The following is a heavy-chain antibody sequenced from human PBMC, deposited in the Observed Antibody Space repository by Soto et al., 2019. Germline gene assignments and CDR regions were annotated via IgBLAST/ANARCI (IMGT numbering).Heavy chain of an antibody. CDR1: GFLFNTYW. CDR2: IKSDGSST. J-gene: IGHJ4*02. CDR3: AIGGGDYNYLDY. V-gene: IGHV3-74*01. Sequence: EVQLVESGGGLVQPGGSLRLSCAASGFLFNTYWMFWVRQAPRKGLLWVSRIKSDGSSTNYADSVKGRFTISRGNAKNTLYLQMTSLRAEDTAVYYCAIGGGDYNYLDYWGQGILVTVSS. D-gene: IGHD3-9*01.